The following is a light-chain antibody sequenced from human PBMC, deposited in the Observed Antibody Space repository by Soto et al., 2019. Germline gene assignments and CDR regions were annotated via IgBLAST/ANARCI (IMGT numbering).Light chain of an antibody. Sequence: IILTQSPDTLSLSPGERATLCCRASQSVSSNLAWYQQKPGQAPRLLIYDASNRATGIPARFSGSGSGTDFTLTISRLEPEDFALYYCQQYGNSPLTFGGGTKVDIK. CDR2: DAS. CDR3: QQYGNSPLT. J-gene: IGKJ4*01. V-gene: IGKV3-20*01. CDR1: QSVSSN.